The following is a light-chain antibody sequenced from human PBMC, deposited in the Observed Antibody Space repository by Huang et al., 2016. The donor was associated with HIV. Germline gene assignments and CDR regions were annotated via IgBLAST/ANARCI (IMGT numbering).Light chain of an antibody. Sequence: EIVMTQSPATLSVSLGERVTLSCRASESISRNLAWYQQKPGQAPRLLIFGASTRATGVPARFSGSGSETEFILTISSLQSEDFAVYYCQHYKSWPYTFGQGTKVEIK. CDR1: ESISRN. CDR3: QHYKSWPYT. J-gene: IGKJ2*01. V-gene: IGKV3-15*01. CDR2: GAS.